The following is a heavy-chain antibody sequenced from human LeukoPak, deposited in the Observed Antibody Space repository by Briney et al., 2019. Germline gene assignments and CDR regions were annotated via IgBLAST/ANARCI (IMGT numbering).Heavy chain of an antibody. CDR3: VRDTVRWYVFDY. V-gene: IGHV3-74*01. D-gene: IGHD4-23*01. CDR2: INSDGSTT. CDR1: GFTLSSYW. J-gene: IGHJ4*02. Sequence: GGSLRLSCAVSGFTLSSYWMHWDRQAPGKGLVWVSRINSDGSTTTYADSVKGRFTISRDNAKNTLYLQMGSLRAEDTAVYYCVRDTVRWYVFDYWGQGTLVTVPS.